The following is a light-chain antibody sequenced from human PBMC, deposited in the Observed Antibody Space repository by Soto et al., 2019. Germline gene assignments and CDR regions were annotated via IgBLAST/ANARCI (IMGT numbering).Light chain of an antibody. J-gene: IGKJ3*01. Sequence: EIVLTQSPGTLSLSPGERATLSCRASQSVSSSYLAWYQQKPGQAPRLLIYGASSRATGIPDRFSGSGSGTDFTLTISRLEPEVFEVYYCQQYGSSPLVTFGPGTKVDIK. CDR3: QQYGSSPLVT. CDR2: GAS. V-gene: IGKV3-20*01. CDR1: QSVSSSY.